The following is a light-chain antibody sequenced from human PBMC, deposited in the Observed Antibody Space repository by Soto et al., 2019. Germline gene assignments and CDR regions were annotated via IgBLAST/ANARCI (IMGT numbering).Light chain of an antibody. CDR3: AAWDDRLNGHV. J-gene: IGLJ1*01. CDR2: TDN. Sequence: QSVLTQPPSASGTPGQRVIISCSGSSSNIGKNTVNWYKQLPGAAPKLLIYTDNQRPSGVPDRFSGSKSGTSASLAISGLQSEDEADYYCAAWDDRLNGHVFGIGTQLTVL. V-gene: IGLV1-44*01. CDR1: SSNIGKNT.